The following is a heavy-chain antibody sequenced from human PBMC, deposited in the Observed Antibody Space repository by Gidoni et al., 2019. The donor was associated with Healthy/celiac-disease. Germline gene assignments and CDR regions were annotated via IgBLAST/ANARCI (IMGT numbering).Heavy chain of an antibody. CDR3: ASLRLPAGTHYYGMDV. V-gene: IGHV1-2*02. CDR1: GYTFTCYY. Sequence: QVQLVQSGAEVKKPGASVKVSCKASGYTFTCYYMHWVRQAPGQGLEWMGWINPNSGGTNYAQKFQGRVTMTRDTSISTAYMELSRLRSDDTAVYYCASLRLPAGTHYYGMDVWGQGTTVTVSS. CDR2: INPNSGGT. D-gene: IGHD2-2*01. J-gene: IGHJ6*02.